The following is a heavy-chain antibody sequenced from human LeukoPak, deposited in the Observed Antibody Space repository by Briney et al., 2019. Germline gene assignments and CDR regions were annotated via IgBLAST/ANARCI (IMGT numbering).Heavy chain of an antibody. CDR1: GFTFSSYE. CDR2: ISSSGSTI. V-gene: IGHV3-48*03. Sequence: GGSLRLSCAASGFTFSSYEMNWVRQAPGKGLEWVSYISSSGSTIYYADSVKGRFTISRDNAKNSLYLQMNSLRAEDTAVYYCARFESYLDYWGQGTLVTVSS. CDR3: ARFESYLDY. J-gene: IGHJ4*02. D-gene: IGHD3-9*01.